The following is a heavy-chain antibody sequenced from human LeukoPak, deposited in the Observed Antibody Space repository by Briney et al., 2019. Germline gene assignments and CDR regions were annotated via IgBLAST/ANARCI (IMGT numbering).Heavy chain of an antibody. Sequence: PGGSLRLSCTASGITFYNYAMNWVRQAPGKGLEWVSTVSGSGSGTYYADSVKGRFTISRDNSKNTLYLQMNSLRAEDTAVYYCAKDCGLAAALDYWGQGTLVTVSS. J-gene: IGHJ4*02. CDR2: VSGSGSGT. V-gene: IGHV3-23*01. CDR3: AKDCGLAAALDY. D-gene: IGHD6-13*01. CDR1: GITFYNYA.